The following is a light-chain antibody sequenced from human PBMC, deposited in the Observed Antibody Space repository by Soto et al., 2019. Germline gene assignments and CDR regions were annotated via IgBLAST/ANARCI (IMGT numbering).Light chain of an antibody. Sequence: EIVLTQSPATLSLSPGERATLSCRASQSIGLAIAWYQHKPGQAPRLLIFDASQRATGIPARFRGSGSGTEFTLTINSLQSEDLAIYYCQQYYSWPVTFGGGTKVDIK. CDR2: DAS. V-gene: IGKV3-11*01. J-gene: IGKJ4*01. CDR1: QSIGLA. CDR3: QQYYSWPVT.